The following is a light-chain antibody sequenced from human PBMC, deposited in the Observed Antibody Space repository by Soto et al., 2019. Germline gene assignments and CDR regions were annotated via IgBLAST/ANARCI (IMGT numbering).Light chain of an antibody. CDR1: QSISAS. V-gene: IGKV1-5*03. Sequence: DIQMTQSPSTLSASVGDRVTITSRASQSISASLAWYQQKPGKAPKPLIYKASSLETGVPSRFSGSGSGTEFTLTISSLQPDDFATYFCQHMATFGQGTKVEIK. CDR2: KAS. J-gene: IGKJ1*01. CDR3: QHMAT.